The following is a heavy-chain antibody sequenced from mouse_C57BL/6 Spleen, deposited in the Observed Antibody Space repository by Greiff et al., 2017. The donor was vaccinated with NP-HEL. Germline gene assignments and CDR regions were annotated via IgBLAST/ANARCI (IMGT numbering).Heavy chain of an antibody. Sequence: VQLQESGPELVKPGASVKISCKASGYAFSSSWMNWVKQRPGKGLEWIGRIYPGDGDTNYNGKFKGKATLTADKSSSTAYMQLSSLTSEDSAVYFCARYLTVVALYAMDYWGQGTSVTVSS. CDR1: GYAFSSSW. D-gene: IGHD1-1*01. CDR3: ARYLTVVALYAMDY. CDR2: IYPGDGDT. V-gene: IGHV1-82*01. J-gene: IGHJ4*01.